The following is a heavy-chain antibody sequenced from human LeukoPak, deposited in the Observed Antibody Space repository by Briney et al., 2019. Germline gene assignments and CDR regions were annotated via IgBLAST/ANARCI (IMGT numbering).Heavy chain of an antibody. V-gene: IGHV3-48*04. Sequence: GGSLRLSCAASGFTFSSYGMHWVRQAPGKGLEYISYISGSGTTTNYADSVKGRFTISRDNDKNSLYLQMNSLRAEDTAVYYCAREARISRDWGQGTLVTVSS. CDR3: AREARISRD. CDR1: GFTFSSYG. CDR2: ISGSGTTT. D-gene: IGHD1-14*01. J-gene: IGHJ4*02.